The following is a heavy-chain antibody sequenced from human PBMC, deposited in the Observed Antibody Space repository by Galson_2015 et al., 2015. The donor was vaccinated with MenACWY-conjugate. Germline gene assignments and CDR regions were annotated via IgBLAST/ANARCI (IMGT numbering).Heavy chain of an antibody. J-gene: IGHJ4*02. CDR3: ARGSSDWDGIDY. Sequence: SLRLSCAASGFTFSSYWMHWVRHLPGKGLVSVSRIDSDGSSTKYADSVKGRFTISRDNAKNTLYLQMNSLRADDTAVYYCARGSSDWDGIDYWGQGTRVTVSS. V-gene: IGHV3-74*01. D-gene: IGHD6-25*01. CDR1: GFTFSSYW. CDR2: IDSDGSST.